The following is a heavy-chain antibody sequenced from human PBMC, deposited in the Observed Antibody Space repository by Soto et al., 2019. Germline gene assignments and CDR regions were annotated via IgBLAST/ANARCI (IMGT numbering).Heavy chain of an antibody. CDR3: AKVDRLAARPYYFDY. CDR2: ISGSGGST. CDR1: GFTFSSYV. V-gene: IGHV3-23*01. D-gene: IGHD6-6*01. Sequence: GGSLRLSCAASGFTFSSYVMSWVRQAPGKGLEWVSAISGSGGSTYYADSVKGRFTISRDNSKNTLYLQMNSLRAEDTAVYYCAKVDRLAARPYYFDYWGQGTLVTVSS. J-gene: IGHJ4*02.